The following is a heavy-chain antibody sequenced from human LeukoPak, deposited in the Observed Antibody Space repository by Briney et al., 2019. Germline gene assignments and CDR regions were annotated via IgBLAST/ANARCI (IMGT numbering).Heavy chain of an antibody. D-gene: IGHD2-2*01. Sequence: GGSLRLSCAGSGFTFSSFAMNWVRQAPGKGLEWVSAISGSARRTYYADSVKGRFTISRDNSKNTLYLQMNSLRPDDTAVYYCARCTASCYANAFDVWGQGTLLTVSS. CDR3: ARCTASCYANAFDV. V-gene: IGHV3-23*01. CDR1: GFTFSSFA. J-gene: IGHJ3*01. CDR2: ISGSARRT.